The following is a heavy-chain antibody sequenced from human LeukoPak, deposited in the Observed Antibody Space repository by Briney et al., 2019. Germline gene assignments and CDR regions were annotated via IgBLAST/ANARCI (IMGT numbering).Heavy chain of an antibody. V-gene: IGHV3-7*01. CDR1: GFTFSSYW. CDR2: IKQDGSEK. D-gene: IGHD3-22*01. CDR3: ASSADSGYSLD. J-gene: IGHJ4*02. Sequence: GGSLRLSCAASGFTFSSYWMSWVRQAPGKGLEWVANIKQDGSEKYYVDSVKGRFTISRDNAKNSLYLQMNSLRAEDTAVYYCASSADSGYSLDWGQGTLATVSS.